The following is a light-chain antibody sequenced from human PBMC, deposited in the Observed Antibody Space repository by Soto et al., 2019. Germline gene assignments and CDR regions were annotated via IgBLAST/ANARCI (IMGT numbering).Light chain of an antibody. J-gene: IGLJ2*01. Sequence: QSALTQPASVSGSPGQSITISCTGTSSDVGGYNYVSWYQQHPGKAPKLIIYDVSNRPSGLSNRFSGSKSGNTASLTISGLQAEDEADYYCSSYTSSIPVIFGRGTKLTVL. CDR1: SSDVGGYNY. CDR3: SSYTSSIPVI. CDR2: DVS. V-gene: IGLV2-14*01.